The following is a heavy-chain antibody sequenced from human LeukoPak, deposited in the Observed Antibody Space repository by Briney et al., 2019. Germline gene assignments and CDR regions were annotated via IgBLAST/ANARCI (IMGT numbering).Heavy chain of an antibody. CDR2: IWYDGTDK. D-gene: IGHD2-21*02. Sequence: PGGFLRLSCAASGFAFSTYNMHWVRQAPGKGLEWVAVIWYDGTDKYYADSVTGRFSISRDNSENTLWLQMNSLRAEDTAVYYCAKDSGGGYCYLDYWGQGNLVTVSS. V-gene: IGHV3-33*06. CDR3: AKDSGGGYCYLDY. CDR1: GFAFSTYN. J-gene: IGHJ4*02.